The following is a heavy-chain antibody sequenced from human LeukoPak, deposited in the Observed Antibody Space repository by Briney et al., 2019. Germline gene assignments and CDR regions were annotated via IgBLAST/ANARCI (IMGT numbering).Heavy chain of an antibody. V-gene: IGHV3-21*01. CDR1: GFTFDDYA. Sequence: PGGSLRLSCAASGFTFDDYAMHWVRQAPGKGLEWVSSISSSSSYIYYADSVKGRFTISRDNAKNSLYLQMNSLRAEDTAVYYCARGLSCTNGVCDLDYWGQGTLVTVSS. D-gene: IGHD2-8*01. J-gene: IGHJ4*02. CDR2: ISSSSSYI. CDR3: ARGLSCTNGVCDLDY.